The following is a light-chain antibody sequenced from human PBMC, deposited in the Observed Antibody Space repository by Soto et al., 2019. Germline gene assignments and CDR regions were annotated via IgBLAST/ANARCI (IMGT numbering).Light chain of an antibody. CDR2: GAS. Sequence: EIVMTQSPATLSVSPGERATLSCRAGQSVSSNLAWYQQKPGQAPRLLIYGASNRATGIPVRFSGSGSGTGFTLTISGLEPEDVAVYYCQQYGSSSITFGQGTRLEIK. CDR1: QSVSSN. CDR3: QQYGSSSIT. V-gene: IGKV3D-15*01. J-gene: IGKJ5*01.